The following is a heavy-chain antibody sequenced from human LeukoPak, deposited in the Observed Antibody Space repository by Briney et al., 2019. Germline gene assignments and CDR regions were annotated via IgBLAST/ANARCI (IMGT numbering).Heavy chain of an antibody. D-gene: IGHD3-22*01. Sequence: PGGSLRLSCAASGFTFSSYWMSWVRQAPGKGLEWVSGISWNGGSIGYADSVKGRFTISRDNAKNSLYLQMNSLRAEDTALYYCAKDNSSGDLDYWGQGTLVTVSS. CDR3: AKDNSSGDLDY. V-gene: IGHV3-9*01. CDR2: ISWNGGSI. CDR1: GFTFSSYW. J-gene: IGHJ4*02.